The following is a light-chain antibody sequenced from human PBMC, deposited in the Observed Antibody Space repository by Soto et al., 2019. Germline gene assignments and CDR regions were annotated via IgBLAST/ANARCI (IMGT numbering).Light chain of an antibody. J-gene: IGLJ1*01. Sequence: QSALTQPASVSGSPGQSITISCTGISSDVGGYNYVSWYQQHPGKAPKLMIYEDNKRPSGVSNRFSGSKFGNTASLTISGLLAEDEADYYCSSFTSSPTIYVFGTGTKVT. CDR3: SSFTSSPTIYV. V-gene: IGLV2-14*01. CDR2: EDN. CDR1: SSDVGGYNY.